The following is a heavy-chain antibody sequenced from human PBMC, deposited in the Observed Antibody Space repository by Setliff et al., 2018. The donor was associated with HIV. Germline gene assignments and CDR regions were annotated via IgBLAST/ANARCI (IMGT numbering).Heavy chain of an antibody. D-gene: IGHD3-10*01. V-gene: IGHV3-7*03. Sequence: PGGSLRLSCAASGSTFSNYWMSWVRQAPGKGPEWVANIKQDGSEKYYVESVKGRFTISRDNAKNSLYLQMNSLRVEDTAVYYCVRTGLGLREVLSPGVWGTGTMVT. CDR2: IKQDGSEK. CDR3: VRTGLGLREVLSPGV. J-gene: IGHJ3*01. CDR1: GSTFSNYW.